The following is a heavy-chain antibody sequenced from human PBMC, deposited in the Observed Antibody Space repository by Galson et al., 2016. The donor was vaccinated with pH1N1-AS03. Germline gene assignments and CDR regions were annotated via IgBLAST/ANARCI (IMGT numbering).Heavy chain of an antibody. CDR1: GYNFTKSW. J-gene: IGHJ4*02. CDR3: ARQRAVRAFDY. D-gene: IGHD3-10*01. Sequence: QSGAEVKKPGESLKISCKGFGYNFTKSWIGWVRQMPGKGLEWMGIIYPDDSDTRYSPSFQGQVTFLVDKSISTAYLQWRSLKASDTATYYCARQRAVRAFDYWGQGTPVTVSS. V-gene: IGHV5-51*01. CDR2: IYPDDSDT.